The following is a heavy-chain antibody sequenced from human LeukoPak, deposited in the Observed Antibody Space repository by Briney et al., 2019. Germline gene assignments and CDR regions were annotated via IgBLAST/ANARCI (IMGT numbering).Heavy chain of an antibody. CDR3: AREEMTDEHTGSYYYYGMDV. V-gene: IGHV3-33*01. Sequence: GGSPRLSCAASGFTFSSYGMHWVRQAPGKGLEWVAVIWYDGSNKYYADSVKGRFTISRDNSKNTLYLQMNSLRAEDTAVYYCAREEMTDEHTGSYYYYGMDVWGQGTTVTVSS. CDR2: IWYDGSNK. CDR1: GFTFSSYG. J-gene: IGHJ6*02. D-gene: IGHD5-18*01.